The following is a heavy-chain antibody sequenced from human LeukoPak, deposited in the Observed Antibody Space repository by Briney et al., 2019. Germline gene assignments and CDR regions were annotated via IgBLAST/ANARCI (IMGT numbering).Heavy chain of an antibody. D-gene: IGHD4-17*01. CDR1: RFVFSSSG. Sequence: GGSLRLSCAASRFVFSSSGMHWVRQAPGKGLEWVANIKQGGSEKYYVDSVKGRFTISRDNSRSTLYLQMNSLRAEDTAVYYCSKKGQNEDYGKPDWGQGTLVTVSS. J-gene: IGHJ4*02. CDR2: IKQGGSEK. V-gene: IGHV3-7*03. CDR3: SKKGQNEDYGKPD.